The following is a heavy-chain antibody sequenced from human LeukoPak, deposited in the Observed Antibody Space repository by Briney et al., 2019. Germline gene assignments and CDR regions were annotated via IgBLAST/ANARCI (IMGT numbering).Heavy chain of an antibody. D-gene: IGHD1-7*01. Sequence: PSETLSLTCTVSGGSITNSYWSWIRHPPGKGVESIGYIYYSGGTNYNPPLNSRVAISVDTSGHQSALKLPSVSAADTAVYYCARRARTFDYWGQGTLVTVSS. J-gene: IGHJ4*02. CDR1: GGSITNSY. CDR2: IYYSGGT. CDR3: ARRARTFDY. V-gene: IGHV4-59*01.